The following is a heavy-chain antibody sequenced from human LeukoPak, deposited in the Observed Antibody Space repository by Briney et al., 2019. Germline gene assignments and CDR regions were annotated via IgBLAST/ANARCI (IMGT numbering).Heavy chain of an antibody. CDR1: GFTFSDYY. Sequence: GGSLRLSCAASGFTFSDYYMGWIRQAPGKGLEWVSYISSSSSSYTNYADSVKGRFTISRDNAKNSLYLQLNSLRAEDTAVYYCARASASYFDYWGQGTLVTVCS. CDR3: ARASASYFDY. V-gene: IGHV3-11*06. J-gene: IGHJ4*02. CDR2: ISSSSSSYT.